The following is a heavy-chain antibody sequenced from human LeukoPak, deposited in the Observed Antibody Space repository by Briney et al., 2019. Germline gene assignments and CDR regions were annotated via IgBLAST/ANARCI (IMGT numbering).Heavy chain of an antibody. V-gene: IGHV3-49*04. CDR1: GFNFGAYA. Sequence: GGSLRLSCTASGFNFGAYAMSWVRQAPGKGLEWVGFVTSQAFGGRIEYAASVRGRLTTSRDDSKSTAYLQMNSLKTEDTAVYFCTRNGRGCSSTSCYAGRFDPWGQGTQVTVSS. CDR2: VTSQAFGGRI. J-gene: IGHJ5*02. CDR3: TRNGRGCSSTSCYAGRFDP. D-gene: IGHD2-2*01.